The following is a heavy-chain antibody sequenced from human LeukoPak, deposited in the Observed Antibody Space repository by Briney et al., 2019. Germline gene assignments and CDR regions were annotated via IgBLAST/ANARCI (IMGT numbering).Heavy chain of an antibody. V-gene: IGHV5-51*01. CDR3: ASPRDSGSYYFDY. CDR1: GYSFANYW. J-gene: IGHJ4*02. Sequence: GESLKISCKTFGYSFANYWIGWVRQMPGKGLEWMGIIFPGDSDTRYSPSFQGQVTISADKSINTAYLQWSSLKASDTAMYYCASPRDSGSYYFDYWGQGTLVTVSS. D-gene: IGHD1-26*01. CDR2: IFPGDSDT.